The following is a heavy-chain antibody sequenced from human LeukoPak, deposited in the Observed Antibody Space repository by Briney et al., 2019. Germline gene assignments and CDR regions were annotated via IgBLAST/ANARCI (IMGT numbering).Heavy chain of an antibody. CDR1: GYTFTSYG. CDR2: IIPIFGTA. CDR3: AAFTSRTAYFDY. D-gene: IGHD2-21*02. Sequence: SVKVSCKASGYTFTSYGISWVRQAPGQGLEWMGGIIPIFGTANYAQKFQGRVTITADESTSTAYMELSSLRSEDTAVYYCAAFTSRTAYFDYWGQGTLVTVSS. J-gene: IGHJ4*02. V-gene: IGHV1-69*13.